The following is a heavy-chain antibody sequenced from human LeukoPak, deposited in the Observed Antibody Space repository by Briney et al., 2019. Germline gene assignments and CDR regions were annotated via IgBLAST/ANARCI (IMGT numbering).Heavy chain of an antibody. D-gene: IGHD6-6*01. J-gene: IGHJ4*02. CDR3: AKTARVPDY. Sequence: GGSLRLSCAASGFIFSDFYMSWVRQAAGKGVEYIAYISPSSHDIIYADSVKGRFTISRDNAKNSLYLQMNSLRAEDTAVYYCAKTARVPDYWGQGTQVTVSS. CDR1: GFIFSDFY. V-gene: IGHV3-11*06. CDR2: ISPSSHDI.